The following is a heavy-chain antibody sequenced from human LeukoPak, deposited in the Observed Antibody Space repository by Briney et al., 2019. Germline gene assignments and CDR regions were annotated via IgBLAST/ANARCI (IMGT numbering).Heavy chain of an antibody. V-gene: IGHV3-48*03. D-gene: IGHD1-26*01. CDR2: INSNGRNI. J-gene: IGHJ4*02. CDR3: AKDRKWELDFDY. Sequence: GGSLRLSCAASGFSFSSYEMNWVRQAPGKGLEWISYINSNGRNIDYADSVRGRFTISRDNAKNSLFLQMNSLRAEDTAVYYCAKDRKWELDFDYWGQGTLVTISS. CDR1: GFSFSSYE.